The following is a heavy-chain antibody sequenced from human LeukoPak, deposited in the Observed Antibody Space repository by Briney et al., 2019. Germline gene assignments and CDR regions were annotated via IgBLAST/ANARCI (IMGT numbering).Heavy chain of an antibody. D-gene: IGHD2-15*01. CDR1: GYTFTSYG. CDR2: ISAYNGNT. Sequence: ASVKVSCKASGYTFTSYGISWVRQAPGQGLEWMGWISAYNGNTNYAQKLQGRVTMTTDTSTSTAYMELRSLRSGDTAVYYCAREWSGINWFDPWGQGTLVTVSS. V-gene: IGHV1-18*01. J-gene: IGHJ5*02. CDR3: AREWSGINWFDP.